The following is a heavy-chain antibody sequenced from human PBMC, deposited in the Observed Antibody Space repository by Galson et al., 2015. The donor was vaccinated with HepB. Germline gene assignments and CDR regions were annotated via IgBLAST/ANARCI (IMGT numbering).Heavy chain of an antibody. J-gene: IGHJ4*02. D-gene: IGHD1-7*01. CDR2: TYYRSKWYN. Sequence: CAISGDSVSSNSAAWNWIRQSPSRGLEWLGRTYYRSKWYNDYAVSVKSRITINPDTSKNQFSLKLSSVTAADTAVYYCARGLELVKNWGQGTLVTVSS. CDR1: GDSVSSNSAA. V-gene: IGHV6-1*01. CDR3: ARGLELVKN.